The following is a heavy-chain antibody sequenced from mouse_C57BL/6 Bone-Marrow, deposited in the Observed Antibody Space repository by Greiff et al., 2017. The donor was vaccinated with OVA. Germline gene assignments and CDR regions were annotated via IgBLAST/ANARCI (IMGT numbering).Heavy chain of an antibody. CDR3: ARCGNFGDYYGSSLDYFDY. CDR1: GYAFSSSW. CDR2: IYPGDGDT. V-gene: IGHV1-82*01. Sequence: QVQLKQSGPELVKPGASVKISCKASGYAFSSSWMNWVKQRPGKGLEWIGRIYPGDGDTNYNGKFKGKATLTADKSSSTAYMQLSSLTSEDSAVYFCARCGNFGDYYGSSLDYFDYWGQGTTLTVSS. D-gene: IGHD1-1*01. J-gene: IGHJ2*01.